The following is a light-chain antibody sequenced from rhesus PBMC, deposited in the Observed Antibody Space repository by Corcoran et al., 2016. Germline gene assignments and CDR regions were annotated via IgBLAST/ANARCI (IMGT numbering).Light chain of an antibody. Sequence: DIQMTQSPSSLSVSVGDRVTITRRASQGMNHYLSWYQQKPGKAPKPLSKYASSLETGVPSRFSGSGSGTDYTLTISSLQPEDIATYYCQQYNNSPWTFGQGTKVEIK. J-gene: IGKJ1*01. CDR3: QQYNNSPWT. CDR2: YAS. CDR1: QGMNHY. V-gene: IGKV1-66*01.